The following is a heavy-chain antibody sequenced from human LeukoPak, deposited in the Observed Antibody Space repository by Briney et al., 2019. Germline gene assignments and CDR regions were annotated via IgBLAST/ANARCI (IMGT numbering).Heavy chain of an antibody. CDR3: AYGDAIDY. CDR2: IKQDGSEK. D-gene: IGHD4-17*01. J-gene: IGHJ4*02. CDR1: GFSISDYW. Sequence: PGGSLRLSCAASGFSISDYWMYWVCQAPGKGLEWVANIKQDGSEKYYVDSVRGRFTISRDNAKNSLYLQMNSLRVEDTAVYYCAYGDAIDYWGQGTLVTVSS. V-gene: IGHV3-7*01.